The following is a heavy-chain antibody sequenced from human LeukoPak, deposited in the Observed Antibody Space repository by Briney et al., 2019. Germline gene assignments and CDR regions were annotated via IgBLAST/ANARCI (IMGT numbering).Heavy chain of an antibody. Sequence: PSETLSLTCTVSGGSISSYYWSWVRQPAGKGLEWIGRIYTSGSTDFNPSLKSRVTMSVDTSKNQFSLKLSSVTAADTAVYYCVRYAKNSYDTPGFDYWGQGTLVTVSS. J-gene: IGHJ4*02. V-gene: IGHV4-4*07. CDR1: GGSISSYY. CDR2: IYTSGST. D-gene: IGHD5-12*01. CDR3: VRYAKNSYDTPGFDY.